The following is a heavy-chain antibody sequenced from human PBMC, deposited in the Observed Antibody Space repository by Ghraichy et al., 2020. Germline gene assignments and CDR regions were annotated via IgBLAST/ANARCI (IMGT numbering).Heavy chain of an antibody. Sequence: ASVKVSCKASGYTFPGYNIHWVRQAPGQGLEYMGYINPNTGYAYASSAQKFLGRVTVTRDTSMSTAYIELRNLRSDDTAVYYCARGMGRTAMTVATTWGQGTLVTVSS. J-gene: IGHJ4*02. D-gene: IGHD2-2*01. CDR1: GYTFPGYN. CDR2: INPNTGYA. CDR3: ARGMGRTAMTVATT. V-gene: IGHV1-2*02.